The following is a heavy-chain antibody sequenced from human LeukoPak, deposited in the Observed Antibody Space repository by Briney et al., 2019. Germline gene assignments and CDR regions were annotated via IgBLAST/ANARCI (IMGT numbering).Heavy chain of an antibody. V-gene: IGHV4-59*01. CDR1: GGSISSYY. D-gene: IGHD2-15*01. Sequence: SETLSLTCTVSGGSISSYYWSWIRQPPGKGLEWIGYIYYSGSTNYNPSLKSRVTISVDTSKNQFSLKLSSVTAADTAVYYCARVAMGSRCGGGSCFDFDYWGQGTLVTVSS. CDR2: IYYSGST. CDR3: ARVAMGSRCGGGSCFDFDY. J-gene: IGHJ4*02.